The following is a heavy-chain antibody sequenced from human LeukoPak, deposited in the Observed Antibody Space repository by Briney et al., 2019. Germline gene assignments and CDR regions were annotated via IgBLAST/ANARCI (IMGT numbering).Heavy chain of an antibody. J-gene: IGHJ3*02. CDR1: GFTFSNYW. CDR3: VRDLGSSGWYDTFDT. Sequence: GGSLRLSCAASGFTFSNYWMHWVRQAPGKGLMWVSRIKSDGSRSTYADSVKGRFTTSRDNAKKMLFLQMNSLTVDDTAMYFCVRDLGSSGWYDTFDTWGQGTRVTVSS. D-gene: IGHD6-19*01. V-gene: IGHV3-74*03. CDR2: IKSDGSRS.